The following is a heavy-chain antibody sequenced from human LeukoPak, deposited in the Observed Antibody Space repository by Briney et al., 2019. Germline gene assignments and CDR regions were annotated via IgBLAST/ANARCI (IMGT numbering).Heavy chain of an antibody. CDR2: IKEGGSEK. Sequence: TGGSLRLSCAAPGFTFSSYWMSWVRQAPGKGPEWVANIKEGGSEKYYVDSVKGRFTISRDNAKNSLYLQMNSLKAEDTAVYYCARERGVFDYWGQGTLVTVSS. CDR3: ARERGVFDY. CDR1: GFTFSSYW. V-gene: IGHV3-7*04. J-gene: IGHJ4*02. D-gene: IGHD2-8*01.